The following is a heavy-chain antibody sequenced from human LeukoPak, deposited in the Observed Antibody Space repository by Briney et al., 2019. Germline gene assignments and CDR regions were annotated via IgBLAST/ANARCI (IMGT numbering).Heavy chain of an antibody. CDR1: GYTFTGYY. Sequence: ASVKVSCKASGYTFTGYYMHWVRQAPGQGLEWMGGFDPEDGETIYAQKFQGRVTMTEDTSTDTAYMELSSLRSEDTAVYYCATDRPLWFREKTGGHWFDPWGQGTLVTVSS. V-gene: IGHV1-24*01. CDR3: ATDRPLWFREKTGGHWFDP. CDR2: FDPEDGET. J-gene: IGHJ5*02. D-gene: IGHD3-10*01.